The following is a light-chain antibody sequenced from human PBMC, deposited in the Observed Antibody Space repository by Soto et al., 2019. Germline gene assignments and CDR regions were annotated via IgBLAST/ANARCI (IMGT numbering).Light chain of an antibody. CDR1: QGIRKY. CDR2: TAS. Sequence: DIQMTQSPSSLSASVGDRVTITCRASQGIRKYLAWYQQKPGKVPKLLIYTASTLQSGVPSRFSGSGSGTDCTLTISSLQPEDVATYYCQKYSGPPYTFGQGTQLEIK. J-gene: IGKJ2*01. CDR3: QKYSGPPYT. V-gene: IGKV1-27*01.